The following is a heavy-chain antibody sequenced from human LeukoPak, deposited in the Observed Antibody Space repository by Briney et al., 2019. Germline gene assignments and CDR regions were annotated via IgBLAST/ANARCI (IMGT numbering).Heavy chain of an antibody. Sequence: GRSLRLSCAASGFTFSSYGMHWVRQAPGKGLEWVAIISYDGSNKYYADPVKGRLTISRDNSKNTLYLQMNSLRAEDTAVYYCAKHRQKVATKGPFDYWGQGTLVTVSS. J-gene: IGHJ4*02. V-gene: IGHV3-30*18. D-gene: IGHD5-12*01. CDR1: GFTFSSYG. CDR2: ISYDGSNK. CDR3: AKHRQKVATKGPFDY.